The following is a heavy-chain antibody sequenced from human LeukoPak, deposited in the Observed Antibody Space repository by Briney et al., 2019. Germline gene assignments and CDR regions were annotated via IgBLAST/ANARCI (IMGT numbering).Heavy chain of an antibody. Sequence: PSEALSLTCTVSGGSISSGGYYWSWIRQHPGKGLEWIGYIYYSGSTYYNPSLKSRVTISVDTSKNQFSLKLSSVTAADTAVYYCAREKQLVRGDAFDIWGQGTMVTVSS. V-gene: IGHV4-31*03. D-gene: IGHD6-6*01. CDR1: GGSISSGGYY. CDR2: IYYSGST. J-gene: IGHJ3*02. CDR3: AREKQLVRGDAFDI.